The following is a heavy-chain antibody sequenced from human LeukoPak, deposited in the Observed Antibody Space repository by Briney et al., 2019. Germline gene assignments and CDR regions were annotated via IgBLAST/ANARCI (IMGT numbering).Heavy chain of an antibody. CDR1: GYTFSSHD. J-gene: IGHJ5*02. V-gene: IGHV1-8*01. CDR3: ARRVVRGNWFDP. Sequence: ASVRVSCKASGYTFSSHDINWVRQATGQGLEWMGWMNPNSGNTGYAQKFQGRVTITRNTSISTAYMELSSLRSEDTAVYYCARRVVRGNWFDPWGQGTLVTVSS. D-gene: IGHD3-10*01. CDR2: MNPNSGNT.